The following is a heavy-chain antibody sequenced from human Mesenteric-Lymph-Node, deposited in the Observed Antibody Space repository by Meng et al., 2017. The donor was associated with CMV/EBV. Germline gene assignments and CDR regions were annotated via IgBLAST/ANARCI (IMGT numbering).Heavy chain of an antibody. J-gene: IGHJ5*02. D-gene: IGHD2-21*01. CDR2: ISAYNGNT. V-gene: IGHV1-18*01. CDR1: GYTFTSYG. Sequence: ASVKVSCKASGYTFTSYGISWVRQAPGQGLEWMGWISAYNGNTNYAQKLQGRVTMTTDTSTSTAYMELRSLRSDDTAVYYCARDPLSYCGGDCYYWFDPWGQGTLVTVSS. CDR3: ARDPLSYCGGDCYYWFDP.